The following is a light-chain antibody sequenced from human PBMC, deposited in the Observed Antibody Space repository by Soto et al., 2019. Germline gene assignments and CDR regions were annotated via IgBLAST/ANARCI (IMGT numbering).Light chain of an antibody. Sequence: DIQMTQSTSSLSASVRDRVTITCRASQSISSYLNWYQQKPGKAPKLLIYAASSLQSGVPSRFSGSGSGTEFTLTISSLQSADFAVYFCQQYNNWARTFCQGTKVDI. CDR3: QQYNNWART. J-gene: IGKJ1*01. CDR2: AAS. CDR1: QSISSY. V-gene: IGKV1-39*01.